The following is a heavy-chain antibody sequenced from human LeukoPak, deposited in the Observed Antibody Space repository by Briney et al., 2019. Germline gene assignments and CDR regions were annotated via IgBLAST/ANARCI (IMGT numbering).Heavy chain of an antibody. CDR1: GFTFSSSW. V-gene: IGHV3-7*03. CDR3: ARDNPPDY. CDR2: IKQDGSEK. Sequence: GGSLRLSCVASGFTFSSSWMSWVRQAPGKGLEWVANIKQDGSEKSYVESVRGRFTISRDNAKNSLYLQLNSPRAEDTALYYCARDNPPDYWGQGTLVTVSS. J-gene: IGHJ4*02.